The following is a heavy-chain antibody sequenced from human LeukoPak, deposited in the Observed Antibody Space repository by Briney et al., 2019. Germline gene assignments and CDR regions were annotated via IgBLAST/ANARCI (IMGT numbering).Heavy chain of an antibody. D-gene: IGHD2-2*02. Sequence: SVKVSCKASGGTFSSYAISWVRQAPGQGLGWMGRIIPILGIANYAQKFQGRVTITADESTSTAYMELSSLRSEDTAVYYCAREGDIVVVPAAIPSEFDPWGQGTLVTVSS. CDR3: AREGDIVVVPAAIPSEFDP. CDR1: GGTFSSYA. CDR2: IIPILGIA. J-gene: IGHJ5*02. V-gene: IGHV1-69*04.